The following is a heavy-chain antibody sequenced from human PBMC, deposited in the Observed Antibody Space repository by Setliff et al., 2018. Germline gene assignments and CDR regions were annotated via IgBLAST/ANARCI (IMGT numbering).Heavy chain of an antibody. D-gene: IGHD1-26*01. CDR2: IDYTGNT. J-gene: IGHJ4*02. V-gene: IGHV4-39*01. CDR3: AAPGGGSYRF. CDR1: GGSISTDHYY. Sequence: SETLSPTCTASGGSISTDHYYWGWIRQPPGKGLEWIGSIDYTGNTWHNPSLKSRVTISVDTSKNQFSLNLSSVTAADTAVYYCAAPGGGSYRFWGQGTLVTVSS.